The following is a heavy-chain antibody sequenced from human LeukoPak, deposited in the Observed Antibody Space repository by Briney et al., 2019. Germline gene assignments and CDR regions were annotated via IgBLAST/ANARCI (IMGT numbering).Heavy chain of an antibody. CDR3: ARDFAPTEGYYYGMDV. Sequence: GGSLRLSCAASGFTFSSYSMNWVRQAPGKGLKWVSSISSSSSYIYYADSVKGRFTISRDNAKNSLYLQMNSLRAEDTAVYYCARDFAPTEGYYYGMDVWGQGTTVTVSS. V-gene: IGHV3-21*01. CDR2: ISSSSSYI. J-gene: IGHJ6*02. CDR1: GFTFSSYS.